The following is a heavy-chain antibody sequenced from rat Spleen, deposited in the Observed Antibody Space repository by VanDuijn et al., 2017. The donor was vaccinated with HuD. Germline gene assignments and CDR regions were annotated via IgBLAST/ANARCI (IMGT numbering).Heavy chain of an antibody. CDR2: VWYDGDT. J-gene: IGHJ2*01. CDR1: GFSLTSYS. CDR3: ARASFDY. Sequence: QVQLKESGPGLVQPSETLSLTCTVSGFSLTSYSVNWVRQPSGKGLEWMGRVWYDGDTIYNSSLQSRLSISRDTSKSQVFLKMNSLQTEDTAMYFCARASFDYWGQGVMVTVSS. V-gene: IGHV2-70*01.